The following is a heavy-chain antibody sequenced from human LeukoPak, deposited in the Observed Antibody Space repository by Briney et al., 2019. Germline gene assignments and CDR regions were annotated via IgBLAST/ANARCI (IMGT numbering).Heavy chain of an antibody. CDR3: ARADPSEHSGYYGMDV. J-gene: IGHJ6*02. V-gene: IGHV1-46*01. Sequence: ASVKVSCKASGYTFTSYYMHWVRQAPGQGLEWMGIINPSGGSTSYAQKFQGRVTMTRDTSTSTVYMELSSLRSEDTAVYYCARADPSEHSGYYGMDVWGQGTTVTVSS. CDR1: GYTFTSYY. CDR2: INPSGGST. D-gene: IGHD1-14*01.